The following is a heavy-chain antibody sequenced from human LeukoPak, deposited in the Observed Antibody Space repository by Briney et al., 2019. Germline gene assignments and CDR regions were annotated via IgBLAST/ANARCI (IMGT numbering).Heavy chain of an antibody. CDR1: RFTSTGYA. D-gene: IGHD2/OR15-2a*01. CDR3: WGEYREGEVSDY. J-gene: IGHJ4*02. CDR2: SSGTGGWT. Sequence: GGSLRHSRAASRFTSTGYAMSGVRPPPGKGRERVSGSSGTGGWTYYADSVKGRFTISRDNSKNTLYLQMNSLRAEDTAVYYCWGEYREGEVSDYWGQGTLVTVSS. V-gene: IGHV3-23*01.